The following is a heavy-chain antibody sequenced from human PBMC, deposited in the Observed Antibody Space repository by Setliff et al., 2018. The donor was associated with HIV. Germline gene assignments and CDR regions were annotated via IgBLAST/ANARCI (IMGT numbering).Heavy chain of an antibody. CDR2: MYHTGST. J-gene: IGHJ4*02. Sequence: SETLSLTCAFSGYSISSGCYWGWIRQPPGKGLEWIGSMYHTGSTYYSPSLNSRFTISVDTSKNQFSLKLRSVTAADTAVYYCARQPLYNDYDWRSYYFDYWGQGSLVTVSS. CDR3: ARQPLYNDYDWRSYYFDY. V-gene: IGHV4-38-2*01. CDR1: GYSISSGCY. D-gene: IGHD5-12*01.